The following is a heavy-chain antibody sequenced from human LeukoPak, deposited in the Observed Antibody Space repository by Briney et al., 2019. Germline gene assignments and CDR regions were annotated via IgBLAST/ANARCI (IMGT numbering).Heavy chain of an antibody. CDR2: IYYSGST. CDR1: GGSFSNHY. D-gene: IGHD3-10*02. J-gene: IGHJ4*02. CDR3: ATYHFRGDTHYFDY. Sequence: PSETLSLTCAVYGGSFSNHYWSWIRQPPGKGLEWIAYIYYSGSTNYNPSLQSRVTISVDTSNNQFSLKLSSVTAADTAVYYCATYHFRGDTHYFDYWGQGILVTVSS. V-gene: IGHV4-59*11.